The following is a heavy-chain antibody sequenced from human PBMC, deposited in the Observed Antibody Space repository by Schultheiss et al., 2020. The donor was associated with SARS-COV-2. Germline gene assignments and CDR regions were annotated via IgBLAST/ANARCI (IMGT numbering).Heavy chain of an antibody. CDR1: GGTFSSYA. J-gene: IGHJ6*02. D-gene: IGHD3-22*01. CDR2: ISAYNGNT. CDR3: ARDYRGDYFDSSLDV. Sequence: ASVKVSCKASGGTFSSYAISWVRQAPGQGLEWMGWISAYNGNTNYAQRLQGRVTMTTDTSTNTAYMELRSLRSDDTAVYYCARDYRGDYFDSSLDVWGQGTTVTVSS. V-gene: IGHV1-18*01.